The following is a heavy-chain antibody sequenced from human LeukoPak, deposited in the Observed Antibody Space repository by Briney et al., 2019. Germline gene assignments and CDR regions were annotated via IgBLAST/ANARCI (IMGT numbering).Heavy chain of an antibody. D-gene: IGHD6-19*01. CDR1: GGSFSGYY. J-gene: IGHJ6*03. Sequence: SETLSLTCAVYGGSFSGYYWSWIRQPPGKGLEWIGEINHSGSTNYNPSLKSRVTMSVDTSKNQFSLKLSSVTAADTAVYYCARQASSGWYPLVSYMDVWGKGTTVTVSS. V-gene: IGHV4-34*01. CDR2: INHSGST. CDR3: ARQASSGWYPLVSYMDV.